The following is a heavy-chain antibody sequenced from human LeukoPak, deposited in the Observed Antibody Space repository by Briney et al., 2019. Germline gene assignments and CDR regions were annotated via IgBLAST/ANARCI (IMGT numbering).Heavy chain of an antibody. J-gene: IGHJ4*02. V-gene: IGHV4-39*01. Sequence: SETLSLTCSVSGGSISSSGHYWGWIRQPPGKGLEWIGSIYNSVRSAYNPSLKSRVTISADTSNNQFSLKLSSVSATNTAIYYCANYLTGTMRDSWGQGTLVTVSS. CDR1: GGSISSSGHY. CDR3: ANYLTGTMRDS. D-gene: IGHD4-17*01. CDR2: IYNSVRS.